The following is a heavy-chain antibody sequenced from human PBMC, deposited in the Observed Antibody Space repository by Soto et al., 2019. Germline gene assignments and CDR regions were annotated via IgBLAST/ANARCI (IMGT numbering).Heavy chain of an antibody. CDR1: GFTFSSYS. CDR2: ISSSSSTI. CDR3: AREDYLSTVDY. V-gene: IGHV3-48*01. J-gene: IGHJ4*02. D-gene: IGHD4-17*01. Sequence: PGGSLRLSCAASGFTFSSYSMNWVRQAPGKGLEWVSYISSSSSTIYYADSVKGRFTISRDNAKNSLYLQMNSLRAEDTAVYYCAREDYLSTVDYWGQGTLVTVSS.